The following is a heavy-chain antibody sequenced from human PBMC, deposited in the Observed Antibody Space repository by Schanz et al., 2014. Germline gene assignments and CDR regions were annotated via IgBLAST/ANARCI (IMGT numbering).Heavy chain of an antibody. J-gene: IGHJ4*02. CDR2: IRQDGSAK. CDR1: GFTFSDHW. Sequence: VQLVESGGALVQPGGSLRLSCSASGFTFSDHWMSWVRQPPGKRLEWVANIRQDGSAKFYVDSVNSRFAISRDNAENSVYLQMNSLRAEDTAVYYCAKVREWWPYYFDYWGQGTLVTVSS. V-gene: IGHV3-7*03. CDR3: AKVREWWPYYFDY. D-gene: IGHD2-15*01.